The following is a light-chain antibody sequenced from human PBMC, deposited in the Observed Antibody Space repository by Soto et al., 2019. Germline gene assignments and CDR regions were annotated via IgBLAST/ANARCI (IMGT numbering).Light chain of an antibody. CDR1: QSISRN. Sequence: DIQMTQSPSSLSASVGGRVTITCRASQSISRNLNWYQQKPGKAPKLLIYATSNLQSGVPSRFSGSGSGTDFTLTISSLQPEDFATYYCQQSYSTPRLTFGGGTKVEV. CDR3: QQSYSTPRLT. J-gene: IGKJ4*01. V-gene: IGKV1-39*01. CDR2: ATS.